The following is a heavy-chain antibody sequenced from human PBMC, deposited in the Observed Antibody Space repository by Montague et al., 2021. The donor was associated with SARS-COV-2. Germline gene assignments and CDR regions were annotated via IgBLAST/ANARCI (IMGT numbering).Heavy chain of an antibody. CDR1: GGSISSYN. J-gene: IGHJ6*02. CDR3: AGLQGDGSLYGMDV. V-gene: IGHV4-59*01. D-gene: IGHD5-24*01. CDR2: IYYSGNT. Sequence: SETRSLTCTVSGGSISSYNWSWIRQPPGKGLECIGYIYYSGNTNYNPSLKSRVTISVDASKSLFSLKLSSVTAADTAVYYCAGLQGDGSLYGMDVWGQGTTVTVSS.